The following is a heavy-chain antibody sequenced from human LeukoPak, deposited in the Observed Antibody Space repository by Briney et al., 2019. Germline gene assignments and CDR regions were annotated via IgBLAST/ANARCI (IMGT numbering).Heavy chain of an antibody. CDR1: GGSISSYY. CDR3: ARDSAYYYDSSGYDQRAFDI. Sequence: SETLSLTCTVSGGSISSYYWSWIRQPPGKGLEWIGYIYYSGSTNYNPSLKSRVTISVDTSKNQFSLKLSSVTAADTAVYYCARDSAYYYDSSGYDQRAFDIWGQGTMVTVSS. D-gene: IGHD3-22*01. J-gene: IGHJ3*02. V-gene: IGHV4-59*01. CDR2: IYYSGST.